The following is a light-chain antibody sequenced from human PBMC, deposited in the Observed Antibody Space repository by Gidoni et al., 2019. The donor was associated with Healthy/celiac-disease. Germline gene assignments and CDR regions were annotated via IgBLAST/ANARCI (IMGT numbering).Light chain of an antibody. CDR2: GAS. J-gene: IGKJ1*01. Sequence: EIVMTQSPATLSVSTGERATLSCRASQSVSSNLAWYQQQPGQAPSLLIYGASTRATGIPARFSGSGSGTEFTLTISSLQSEDFAVYYCQQYNNWPRAFGQGTKVEIK. CDR3: QQYNNWPRA. V-gene: IGKV3-15*01. CDR1: QSVSSN.